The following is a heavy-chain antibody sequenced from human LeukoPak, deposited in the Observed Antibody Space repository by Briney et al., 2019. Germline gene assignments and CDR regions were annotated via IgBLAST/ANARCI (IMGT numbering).Heavy chain of an antibody. D-gene: IGHD3-9*01. CDR2: IKQDGSEI. CDR1: GFIFSNYW. V-gene: IGHV3-7*01. J-gene: IGHJ6*02. CDR3: ARAPFYDILTGLYYYYGMDV. Sequence: GGSLRLSCAASGFIFSNYWMTWVSQAPGKGLDWVANIKQDGSEIYYVDSVKGRFTISRDNAKNSLYLQMNSLRAEDTAVYYCARAPFYDILTGLYYYYGMDVWGQGTTVTVSS.